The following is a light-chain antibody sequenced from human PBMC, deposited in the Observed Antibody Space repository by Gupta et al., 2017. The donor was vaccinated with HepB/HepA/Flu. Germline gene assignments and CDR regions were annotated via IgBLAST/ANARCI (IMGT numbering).Light chain of an antibody. CDR2: DDN. Sequence: SYLLPQAPSASLAPGKTTTLTCGGDNIGRKTVHWFQQKPGQAPILVVFDDNVRPSGIPERFSGSNSGKAATLNISRLEAGDEADYYCKAWDDRRGDFVFGGGTKLTVL. V-gene: IGLV3-21*03. CDR3: KAWDDRRGDFV. J-gene: IGLJ3*02. CDR1: NIGRKT.